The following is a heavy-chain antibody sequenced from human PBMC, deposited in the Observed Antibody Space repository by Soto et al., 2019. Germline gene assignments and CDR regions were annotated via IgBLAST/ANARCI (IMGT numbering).Heavy chain of an antibody. CDR1: GFIFRSFP. CDR3: AKDGTTGGQHYYGMDV. D-gene: IGHD2-15*01. Sequence: GGSLRLSCVGTGFIFRSFPMNWVRQAPGRGLEWVSYIHTTGGSTYYADSVKGRFTISRDTSKNTLFLQMNSLRAEDTALYFCAKDGTTGGQHYYGMDVWGQGTTVTVSS. J-gene: IGHJ6*02. CDR2: IHTTGGST. V-gene: IGHV3-23*01.